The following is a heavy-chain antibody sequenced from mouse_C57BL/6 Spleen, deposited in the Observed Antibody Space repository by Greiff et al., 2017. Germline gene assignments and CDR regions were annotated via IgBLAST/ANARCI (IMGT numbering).Heavy chain of an antibody. D-gene: IGHD2-1*01. CDR3: ARSGNYPAWFAY. Sequence: VKLQQPGTELVKPGASVKLSCKASGYTFTSYWMHWVKQRPGQGLEWIGNINPSNGGTNYIEKFKSKATLTVDKSSSTAYMQLSSLTSEDSAVYYCARSGNYPAWFAYWGQGTLVTVSA. J-gene: IGHJ3*01. CDR2: INPSNGGT. V-gene: IGHV1-53*01. CDR1: GYTFTSYW.